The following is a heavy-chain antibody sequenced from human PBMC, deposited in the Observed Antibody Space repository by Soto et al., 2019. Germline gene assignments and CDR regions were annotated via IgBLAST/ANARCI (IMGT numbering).Heavy chain of an antibody. D-gene: IGHD2-15*01. CDR3: AYLPCSGGSCYWFSYSGMDV. CDR2: IYWDDDK. J-gene: IGHJ6*02. V-gene: IGHV2-5*02. Sequence: QITLKESGPTLVKPTQTLTLTCTFSGFSLSTSGVGVAWIRQPPGKALELLALIYWDDDKRYRPSLEIRLTITKDTSNNQVVLTMTNMDSVDTATYYCAYLPCSGGSCYWFSYSGMDVWGQGTTVTVSS. CDR1: GFSLSTSGVG.